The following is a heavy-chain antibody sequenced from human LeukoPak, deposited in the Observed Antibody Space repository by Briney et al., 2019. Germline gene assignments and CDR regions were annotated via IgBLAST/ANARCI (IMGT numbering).Heavy chain of an antibody. CDR1: GGSISSYY. D-gene: IGHD5-12*01. Sequence: SETLSLTCTVSGGSISSYYWSWIRQPPGKGLEWIGYIYYSGSTNYNPSLKRRVTISVDTSKNQFSLKLSSVTAADTAVYYCARSYSGYDPALDYWGQGTLVTVSS. CDR3: ARSYSGYDPALDY. J-gene: IGHJ4*02. V-gene: IGHV4-59*01. CDR2: IYYSGST.